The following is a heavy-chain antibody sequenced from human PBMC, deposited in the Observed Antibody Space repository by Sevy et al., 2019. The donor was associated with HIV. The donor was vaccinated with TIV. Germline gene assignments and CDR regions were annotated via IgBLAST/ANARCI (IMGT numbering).Heavy chain of an antibody. CDR1: GFTFSSYG. Sequence: GGSVRLSCAASGFTFSSYGMHWVRQAPGKGLEWVAVIWYDGSNKYYADSVKGRFTISRDNSKNTLYLQMNSLRAEDTAVYYCAKDNFSRRRDGYNYLFDYWGQGTLVTVSS. CDR2: IWYDGSNK. V-gene: IGHV3-33*06. D-gene: IGHD5-12*01. CDR3: AKDNFSRRRDGYNYLFDY. J-gene: IGHJ4*02.